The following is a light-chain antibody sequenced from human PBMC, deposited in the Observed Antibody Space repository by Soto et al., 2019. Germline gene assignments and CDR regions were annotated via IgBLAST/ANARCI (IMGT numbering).Light chain of an antibody. V-gene: IGKV3-20*01. CDR3: QQYNTSPRT. J-gene: IGKJ1*01. CDR2: DAV. CDR1: QSVTGTN. Sequence: EIVLTQSPGTLSLSPGEGATLSCRASQSVTGTNLAWYQQRAGQAPRLLIYDAVRRATGIPDRFSGSGSGTDFTLTISRLEPEDFAVYYCQQYNTSPRTFGQGTKVDIK.